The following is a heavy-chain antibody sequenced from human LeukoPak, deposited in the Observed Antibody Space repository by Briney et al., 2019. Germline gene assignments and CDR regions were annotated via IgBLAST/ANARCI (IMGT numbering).Heavy chain of an antibody. Sequence: SETLSLTCTVSGGSISSYYWNWIRQPPGKGLEWIGCIYSSGSTNYNPSLKSRVTISVDTSKNQFSLKLSSVTAADTAVYYCATRGGYCSGGNCNYYFDYWGQGTLVTVSS. CDR1: GGSISSYY. CDR3: ATRGGYCSGGNCNYYFDY. D-gene: IGHD2-15*01. V-gene: IGHV4-59*01. CDR2: IYSSGST. J-gene: IGHJ4*02.